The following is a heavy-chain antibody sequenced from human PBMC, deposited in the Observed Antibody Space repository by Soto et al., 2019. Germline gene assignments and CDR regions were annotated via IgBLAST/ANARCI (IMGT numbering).Heavy chain of an antibody. CDR2: LSGSGASK. D-gene: IGHD2-8*02. Sequence: VQLLESGGGLVQPGGSLRLSCAASGFTFNSYAMTWVRQAPGKGLEWVSALSGSGASKYYADSVKGRFTISRDNSKNTLYLQMNSLGAEDTAVYFCAKNTGYYYYYGMDVWGQGTTVTVSS. J-gene: IGHJ6*02. V-gene: IGHV3-23*01. CDR3: AKNTGYYYYYGMDV. CDR1: GFTFNSYA.